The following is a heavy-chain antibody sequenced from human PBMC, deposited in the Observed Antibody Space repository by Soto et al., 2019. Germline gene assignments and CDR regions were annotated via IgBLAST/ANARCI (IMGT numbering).Heavy chain of an antibody. CDR2: IWYDGSNK. V-gene: IGHV3-33*01. CDR1: GFTFSSYG. CDR3: ARDVAQGRIYYYYYGMDV. D-gene: IGHD2-15*01. J-gene: IGHJ6*02. Sequence: PGGSLRLSCAASGFTFSSYGMHWVRQAPGKGLEWVAVIWYDGSNKYYADSVKGRFTISRDNSKNTLYLQMNSLRAEDTAVYYCARDVAQGRIYYYYYGMDVWGQGTTVTVSS.